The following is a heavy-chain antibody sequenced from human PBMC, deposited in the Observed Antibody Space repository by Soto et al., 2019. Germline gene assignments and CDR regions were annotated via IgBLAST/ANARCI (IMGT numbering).Heavy chain of an antibody. Sequence: QVPLVQSGAEVKKPGASVKVSCKASGYTFTSYGISWVRQAPGQGLEWMGWISAYNGNTNYAQKLQGRVTMTTDTSTSTAYMELRSLRSDDTAVYYCARVLGYDILTGYYNQYYFDYWGQGTLVTVSS. CDR3: ARVLGYDILTGYYNQYYFDY. D-gene: IGHD3-9*01. J-gene: IGHJ4*02. CDR2: ISAYNGNT. CDR1: GYTFTSYG. V-gene: IGHV1-18*01.